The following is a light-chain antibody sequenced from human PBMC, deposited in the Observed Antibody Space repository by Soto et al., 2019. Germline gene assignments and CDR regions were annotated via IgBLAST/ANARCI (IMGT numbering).Light chain of an antibody. CDR3: QQYYSYPS. Sequence: AIRITQSPSSFSASTGDRVTITCRASQGISSYLAWYQQKPGKAPKLLIYAASTLQSGVPSRFSGSGSGTDFTLTISCLQSEDFATYDCQQYYSYPSFGQGTKVEIK. CDR1: QGISSY. J-gene: IGKJ1*01. V-gene: IGKV1-8*01. CDR2: AAS.